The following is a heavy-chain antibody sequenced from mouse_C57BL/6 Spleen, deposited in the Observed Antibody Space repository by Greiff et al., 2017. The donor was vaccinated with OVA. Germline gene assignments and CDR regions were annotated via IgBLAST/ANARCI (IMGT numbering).Heavy chain of an antibody. J-gene: IGHJ1*03. CDR2: ISDGGSYT. Sequence: EVMLVESGGGLVKPGGSLKLSCAASGFTFSSYAMSWVRQTPEKRLEWVATISDGGSYTYYPANVKGRFTISRDNAKNNLYLQMSHLKSEDTAMYYCASDGSYWYFDVWGTGTTVTVSS. CDR3: ASDGSYWYFDV. D-gene: IGHD2-3*01. V-gene: IGHV5-4*03. CDR1: GFTFSSYA.